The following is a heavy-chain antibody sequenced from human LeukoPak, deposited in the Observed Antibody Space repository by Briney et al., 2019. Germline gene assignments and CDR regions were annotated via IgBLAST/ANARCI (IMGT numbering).Heavy chain of an antibody. Sequence: SETLSLTCTVSGYSISSGYYWGWIRQPPGKGVEGIGSIYHSGSPYYNPSLRSRVTISVDTSKNQFSLKLSSVTAADTAVYYCARSLSRSSGAISYWGQGTLVTVSS. V-gene: IGHV4-38-2*02. D-gene: IGHD1-26*01. J-gene: IGHJ4*02. CDR2: IYHSGSP. CDR1: GYSISSGYY. CDR3: ARSLSRSSGAISY.